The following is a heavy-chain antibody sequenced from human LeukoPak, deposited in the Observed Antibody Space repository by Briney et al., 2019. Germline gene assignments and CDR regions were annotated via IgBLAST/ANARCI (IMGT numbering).Heavy chain of an antibody. V-gene: IGHV3-11*05. CDR1: GFTFSDYY. Sequence: GGSLRLSCAASGFTFSDYYMSWIRQAPGKGLEWISYIDSSSTYTNYADSVKGRLTISRDNAENSLYLQMDSLRAEDTAVYYCARGTPVTTRMTDYWGQGTLVTVSS. J-gene: IGHJ4*02. CDR2: IDSSSTYT. CDR3: ARGTPVTTRMTDY. D-gene: IGHD4-17*01.